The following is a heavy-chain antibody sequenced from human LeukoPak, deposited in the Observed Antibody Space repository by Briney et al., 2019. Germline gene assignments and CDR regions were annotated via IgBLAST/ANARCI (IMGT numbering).Heavy chain of an antibody. CDR3: ASGDSSWKGYYYSGMDV. V-gene: IGHV4-34*01. CDR2: INHSGST. CDR1: GGSFSGYY. D-gene: IGHD6-13*01. J-gene: IGHJ6*02. Sequence: PSETLSLTCAVYGGSFSGYYWSWIRQPPGKGLEWIGEINHSGSTNYNPSLKSRVTVSVDRSKNQFSLKLSSVTAADTAVYYCASGDSSWKGYYYSGMDVWGQGTTVTVSS.